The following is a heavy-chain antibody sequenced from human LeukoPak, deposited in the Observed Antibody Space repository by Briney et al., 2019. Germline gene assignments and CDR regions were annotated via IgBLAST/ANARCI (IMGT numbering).Heavy chain of an antibody. CDR1: GFTFSSYS. Sequence: GGSLRLSCAASGFTFSSYSMNWVRQAPGKGLEWVSAISGSGGSTYYADSVKGRFTISRDNSKNTLYLQMNSLRAEDTAVYYCAIKVGHYYDSSGYFWGIRPYYFDYWGQGTLVTVSS. CDR3: AIKVGHYYDSSGYFWGIRPYYFDY. J-gene: IGHJ4*02. CDR2: ISGSGGST. V-gene: IGHV3-23*01. D-gene: IGHD3-22*01.